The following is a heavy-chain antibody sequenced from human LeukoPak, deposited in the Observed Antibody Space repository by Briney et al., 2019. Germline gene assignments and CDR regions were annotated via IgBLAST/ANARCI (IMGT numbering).Heavy chain of an antibody. D-gene: IGHD3-22*01. Sequence: SETLSLTCTVSGGSISSSSYYWGWIRQPPGKGLEWIGSIYYSGSTYYNPSLKSRVTISVDTSKNQLSLKLSSVTAADTAVYYCVTYYYGSSAPKRNYWGQGILVTVSS. CDR1: GGSISSSSYY. V-gene: IGHV4-39*01. J-gene: IGHJ4*02. CDR2: IYYSGST. CDR3: VTYYYGSSAPKRNY.